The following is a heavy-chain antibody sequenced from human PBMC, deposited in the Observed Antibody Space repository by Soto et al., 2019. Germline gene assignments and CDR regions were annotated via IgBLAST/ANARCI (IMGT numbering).Heavy chain of an antibody. CDR3: ARGGSGLDTIGSFDY. V-gene: IGHV1-46*01. Sequence: ASVKVSCKASGYTFTNYYMRWVRQAPGQGLEWMGVIHYSGATPTYAQKFQGRVTMARDTSTSTVYVELSSLTSEDTAVYYCARGGSGLDTIGSFDYWGQGTLVTVSS. D-gene: IGHD3-16*01. CDR1: GYTFTNYY. J-gene: IGHJ4*02. CDR2: IHYSGATP.